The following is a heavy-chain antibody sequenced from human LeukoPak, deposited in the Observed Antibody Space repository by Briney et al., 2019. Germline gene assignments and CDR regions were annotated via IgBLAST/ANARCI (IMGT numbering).Heavy chain of an antibody. CDR3: ARDDCLDY. J-gene: IGHJ4*02. D-gene: IGHD2-21*02. V-gene: IGHV3-48*03. CDR2: ITSSGDIK. CDR1: GFTFATYE. Sequence: GGSLRLSCATSGFTFATYEMNWVRQAPGKGLEWVSYITSSGDIKTYADPVKGRFTMSRDDAKNSVYLQMNSLRPEDTAVYYCARDDCLDYWGQGTLVTVSS.